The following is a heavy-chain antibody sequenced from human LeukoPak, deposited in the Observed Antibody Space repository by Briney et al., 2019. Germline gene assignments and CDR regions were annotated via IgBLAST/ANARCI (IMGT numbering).Heavy chain of an antibody. CDR2: IYYSGST. D-gene: IGHD3-16*01. J-gene: IGHJ4*02. CDR3: VRGSTLRHYQY. V-gene: IGHV4-39*01. CDR1: GGSLSSSTYY. Sequence: SETLSLTCTVSGGSLSSSTYYWGWIRRPPGKGLEWIGSIYYSGSTYYNPSLKSRVTVSVDTSKNQFSLNLSSVTAADTAVYYCVRGSTLRHYQYWGQGTLVTVCS.